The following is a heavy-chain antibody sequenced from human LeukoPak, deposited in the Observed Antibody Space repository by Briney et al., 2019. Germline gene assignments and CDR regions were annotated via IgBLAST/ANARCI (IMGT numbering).Heavy chain of an antibody. Sequence: ASVKVSCKASGYTFTGYYMHWVRQAPGQGLEWMGWINPNSGGTNYAQKFQGRVTMTRDTSISTAYMELSRLRSDDTAVYYCARDPQQQLVYYYYGMDVWGQGTTVTVSS. CDR2: INPNSGGT. J-gene: IGHJ6*02. D-gene: IGHD6-13*01. V-gene: IGHV1-2*02. CDR1: GYTFTGYY. CDR3: ARDPQQQLVYYYYGMDV.